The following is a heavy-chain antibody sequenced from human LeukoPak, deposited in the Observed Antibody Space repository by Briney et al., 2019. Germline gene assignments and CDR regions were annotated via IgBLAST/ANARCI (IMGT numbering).Heavy chain of an antibody. CDR2: IKQDGSEK. CDR3: ARYMVAATPNWFDP. D-gene: IGHD2-15*01. V-gene: IGHV3-7*01. CDR1: GFTFSSYW. Sequence: GGSLRLSCAASGFTFSSYWMSWVRQAPGKGLEWVANIKQDGSEKYYVDSVKGRFTISRDNAKNSLYLQMNSLRAEDTAVYYCARYMVAATPNWFDPWGQGTLVTVSS. J-gene: IGHJ5*02.